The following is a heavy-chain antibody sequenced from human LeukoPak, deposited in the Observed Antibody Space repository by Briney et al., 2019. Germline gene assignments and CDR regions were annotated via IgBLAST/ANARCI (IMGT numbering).Heavy chain of an antibody. CDR3: ARVHTIFGVSDAFDI. Sequence: SETLSLTCTVSGGSISSYYWSWIRQPPGKGLEWIGYIYYSGSTNYNPSLKSRVTIPVDTSKNQFSLKLSSVTAADTAVYYCARVHTIFGVSDAFDIWGQGTMVTVSS. V-gene: IGHV4-59*01. CDR1: GGSISSYY. J-gene: IGHJ3*02. D-gene: IGHD3-3*01. CDR2: IYYSGST.